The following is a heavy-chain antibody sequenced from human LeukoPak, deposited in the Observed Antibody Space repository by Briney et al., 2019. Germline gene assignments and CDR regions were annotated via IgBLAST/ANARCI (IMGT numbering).Heavy chain of an antibody. V-gene: IGHV4-38-2*02. CDR3: ARVAAGIGFFQH. Sequence: SETLSLTCIVSGYSISSGYYWGWIRQPPGKELEWIGNIHHSGSTYYNPSLKSRVTISLDTSKNQLSLKLSSVTAADTAVYYCARVAAGIGFFQHWGQGTLVTVSS. J-gene: IGHJ1*01. CDR1: GYSISSGYY. D-gene: IGHD6-13*01. CDR2: IHHSGST.